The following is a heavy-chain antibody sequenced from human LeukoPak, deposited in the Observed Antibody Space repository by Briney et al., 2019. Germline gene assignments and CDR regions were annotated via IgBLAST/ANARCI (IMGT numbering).Heavy chain of an antibody. D-gene: IGHD1-26*01. CDR1: GFTFSSSW. J-gene: IGHJ4*02. CDR2: ISSDGSDI. V-gene: IGHV3-74*01. CDR3: ARDKGAATEERSDY. Sequence: PGGSLRLSCVVSGFTFSSSWMHWVRQAPGRGLVYVSRISSDGSDIFHADSVKGRFTISRDNSKNMLYLQMNSLRAEDTAVYYCARDKGAATEERSDYWGQGTLVTVSS.